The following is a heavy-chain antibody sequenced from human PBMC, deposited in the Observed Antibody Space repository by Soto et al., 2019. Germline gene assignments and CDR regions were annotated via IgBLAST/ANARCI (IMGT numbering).Heavy chain of an antibody. CDR2: ISYDGSNK. V-gene: IGHV3-30*03. CDR3: ARGYSYPDY. D-gene: IGHD5-18*01. CDR1: GFTFSSYG. Sequence: QVQLVESGGGVVQPGRSLRLSCAASGFTFSSYGMHWVRQAPGKGLEWVAVISYDGSNKYYADSVKGRFTISRDNSKKTLYLQMNSLRAGDTAVYYCARGYSYPDYWGQGTLVPVSS. J-gene: IGHJ4*02.